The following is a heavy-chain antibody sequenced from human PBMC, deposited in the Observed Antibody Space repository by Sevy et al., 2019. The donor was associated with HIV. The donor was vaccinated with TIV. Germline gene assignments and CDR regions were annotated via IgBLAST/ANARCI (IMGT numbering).Heavy chain of an antibody. J-gene: IGHJ4*02. CDR3: ARDGDSVVVVAAFYFDY. CDR2: INSDGSST. V-gene: IGHV3-74*01. Sequence: GGSLRLSCAASGFTFSSYWMHWVRQAPGKGLVWVSRINSDGSSTSYADSVKGRFTISRDNAKHTEYLQMNSLRAEDTAVYYCARDGDSVVVVAAFYFDYWGQGTLVTVSS. D-gene: IGHD2-15*01. CDR1: GFTFSSYW.